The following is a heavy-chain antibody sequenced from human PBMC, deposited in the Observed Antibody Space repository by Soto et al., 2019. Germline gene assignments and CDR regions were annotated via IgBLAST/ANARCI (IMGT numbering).Heavy chain of an antibody. J-gene: IGHJ4*02. CDR1: GGSISSSSYY. D-gene: IGHD5-12*01. CDR3: ARLYPYDIVAFSFDY. Sequence: QLQLQESGPGLVKPSETLSLTCTVSGGSISSSSYYWGWIRQPPGKGLEWIGSIYYSGSTYYNPSLKSRVTISVDTSKNQFSLKLSSVTAADTAVYYCARLYPYDIVAFSFDYWGQGTLVTVSS. CDR2: IYYSGST. V-gene: IGHV4-39*01.